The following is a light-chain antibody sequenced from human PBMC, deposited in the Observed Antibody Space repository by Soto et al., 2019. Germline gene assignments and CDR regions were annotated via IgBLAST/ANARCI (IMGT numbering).Light chain of an antibody. Sequence: EVGGTHSPATLSVSSGGQAPLSCRASQSISDTLAWYQQKPGQAPRLLIHGASTRAPGFPARFSGSGSGTDFTLTISSLQSEDFAVYYCQQYDNWPWTFGQGTKV. V-gene: IGKV3-15*01. J-gene: IGKJ1*01. CDR1: QSISDT. CDR3: QQYDNWPWT. CDR2: GAS.